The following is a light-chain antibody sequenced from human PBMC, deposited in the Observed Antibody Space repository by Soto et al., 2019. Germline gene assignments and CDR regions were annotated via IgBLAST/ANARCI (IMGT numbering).Light chain of an antibody. Sequence: DIQMTQSPSSLSASVGDTVTIDCRTSQGINIYLNWYRQKPGRAPELLIYAASSLHTGVPSRFSGVGSGTEFTLTIDNVQPEDFATYYCQQTYTNFFAFGPGT. CDR3: QQTYTNFFA. V-gene: IGKV1-39*01. J-gene: IGKJ3*01. CDR1: QGINIY. CDR2: AAS.